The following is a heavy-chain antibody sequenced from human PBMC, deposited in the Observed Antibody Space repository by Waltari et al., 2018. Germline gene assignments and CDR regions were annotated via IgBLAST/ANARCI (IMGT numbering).Heavy chain of an antibody. CDR3: AKGDVVVDYFDF. CDR1: GFTSSTYC. D-gene: IGHD3-22*01. CDR2: TANDGSNK. J-gene: IGHJ4*02. V-gene: IGHV3-30*18. Sequence: QVQLVASGGVVVHPGRSRTTSCAASGFTSSTYCLYSVLQAPGKGLEWVANTANDGSNKDYADAVKGRFTSSRDNSKNTLYRQMNRLRAEDTAVYYCAKGDVVVDYFDFWGQGSLVSVSS.